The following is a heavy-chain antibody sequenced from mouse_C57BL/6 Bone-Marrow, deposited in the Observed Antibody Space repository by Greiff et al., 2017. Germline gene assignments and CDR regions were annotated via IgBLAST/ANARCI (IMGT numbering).Heavy chain of an antibody. Sequence: EVQVVESGPELVKPGASVKISCKASGYSFTDYNMNWVKQSNGKSLEWIGVINPNYGTTNYNQKFKGKATLTVDQSSSTAYMQLNSLTSEDSAVYYCARGYDYDYAMDYWGQGTSVTVSS. CDR1: GYSFTDYN. CDR3: ARGYDYDYAMDY. CDR2: INPNYGTT. V-gene: IGHV1-39*01. J-gene: IGHJ4*01. D-gene: IGHD2-4*01.